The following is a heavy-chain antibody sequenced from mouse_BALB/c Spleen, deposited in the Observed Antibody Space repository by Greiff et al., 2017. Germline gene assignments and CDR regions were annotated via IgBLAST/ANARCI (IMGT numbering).Heavy chain of an antibody. V-gene: IGHV1-54*01. CDR1: GYAFTNYL. Sequence: QVQLQQSGAELVRPGTSVKVSCKASGYAFTNYLIEWVKQRPGQGLEWIGVINPGSGGTNYNEKFKGKATLTADKSSSTAYMQLSSLTSDDSAVYFCATDGYYAMDYWGQGTSVTVSS. CDR3: ATDGYYAMDY. CDR2: INPGSGGT. D-gene: IGHD2-3*01. J-gene: IGHJ4*01.